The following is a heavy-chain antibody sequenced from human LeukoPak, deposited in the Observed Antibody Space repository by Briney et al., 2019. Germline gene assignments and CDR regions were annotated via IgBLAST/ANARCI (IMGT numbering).Heavy chain of an antibody. CDR1: GYTFTSYA. J-gene: IGHJ4*02. Sequence: ASVKVSCKASGYTFTSYAMHWVRQAPGQRLEWMGWINAGNGNTKYSQKFQGRVTITRDTSASTAYMELSSLRSEDTAVYYCARGLFPDYYDSSAPVDYWGQGTLVTVSS. CDR2: INAGNGNT. CDR3: ARGLFPDYYDSSAPVDY. V-gene: IGHV1-3*01. D-gene: IGHD3-22*01.